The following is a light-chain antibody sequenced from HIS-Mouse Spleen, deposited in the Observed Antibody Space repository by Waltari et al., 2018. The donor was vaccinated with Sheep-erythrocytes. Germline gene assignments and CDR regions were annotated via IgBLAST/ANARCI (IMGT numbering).Light chain of an antibody. CDR2: GAS. CDR1: QSISSY. Sequence: DIQMTQSPSSLSASVGDRVTITCRASQSISSYVTWYQQKPGKAPKFLIYGASSLQSGVPSRFSGSGSGSDFTLTISSLQPEDFATYYCQQSYSTPPLTFGGGTKVEIK. CDR3: QQSYSTPPLT. J-gene: IGKJ4*01. V-gene: IGKV1-39*01.